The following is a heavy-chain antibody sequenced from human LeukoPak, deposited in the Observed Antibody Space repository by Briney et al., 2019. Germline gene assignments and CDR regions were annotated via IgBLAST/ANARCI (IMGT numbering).Heavy chain of an antibody. CDR2: IYYSGST. CDR1: GGSVSSGSYY. D-gene: IGHD3-22*01. CDR3: VSYYTLDKWFDP. V-gene: IGHV4-61*01. Sequence: SETLSLTCTVSGGSVSSGSYYWSWMRQPPGKGLEWIGYIYYSGSTKFNPSLKSRVTISIDTSKNQFSLKLSSVTAADTAVYYCVSYYTLDKWFDPWGQGTLVTVSS. J-gene: IGHJ5*02.